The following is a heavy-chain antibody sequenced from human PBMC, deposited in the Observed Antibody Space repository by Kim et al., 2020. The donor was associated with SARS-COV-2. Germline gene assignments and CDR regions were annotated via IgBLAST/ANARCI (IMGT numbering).Heavy chain of an antibody. CDR2: IYYSVSI. Sequence: SETLSLTCTVSGGSLSRGGYYWSWIRQHPGKGLELIGYIYYSVSIYYNQSLKSRVTISVYTSKNQFSLKLSSVTAADTAVYYCARVPTRGSWSYSVWFEPWGQGTLVTVAS. V-gene: IGHV4-31*03. J-gene: IGHJ5*02. CDR3: ARVPTRGSWSYSVWFEP. CDR1: GGSLSRGGYY. D-gene: IGHD3-10*01.